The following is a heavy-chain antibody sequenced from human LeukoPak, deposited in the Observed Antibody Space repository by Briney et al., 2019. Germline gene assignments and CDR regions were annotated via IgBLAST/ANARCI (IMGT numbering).Heavy chain of an antibody. D-gene: IGHD3-3*01. CDR1: GGSFSGYY. CDR3: ARDLRSYYDFWSGYSGGAFDI. V-gene: IGHV3-53*01. J-gene: IGHJ3*02. Sequence: PSETLSLTCAVYGGSFSGYYWSWIRQPPGKGLEWVSVIYSGGSTYYADSVKGRFTISRDNSKNTLYLQMNSLRAEDTAVYYCARDLRSYYDFWSGYSGGAFDIWGQGTMVTVSS. CDR2: IYSGGST.